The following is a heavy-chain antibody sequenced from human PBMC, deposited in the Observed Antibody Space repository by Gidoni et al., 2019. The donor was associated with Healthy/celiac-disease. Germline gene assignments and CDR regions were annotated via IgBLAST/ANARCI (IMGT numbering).Heavy chain of an antibody. D-gene: IGHD6-19*01. CDR3: ARARYSSGWLNY. CDR2: ISSSSSYT. CDR1: GFPFSDYY. J-gene: IGHJ4*02. Sequence: QVQLVESGGGLVKPGGSLRLSCAASGFPFSDYYMSWIRQAPGKGLEWVSYISSSSSYTNYADSVKGRFTISRDNAKNSLYLQMNSLRAEDTAVYYCARARYSSGWLNYWGQGTLVTVSS. V-gene: IGHV3-11*06.